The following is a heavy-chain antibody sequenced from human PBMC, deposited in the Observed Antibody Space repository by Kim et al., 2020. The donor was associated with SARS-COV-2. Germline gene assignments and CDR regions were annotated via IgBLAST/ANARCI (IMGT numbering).Heavy chain of an antibody. D-gene: IGHD6-19*01. CDR1: GFTFSNAW. CDR3: TTDTLAVAALDYYYGMDV. Sequence: GGSLRLSCAASGFTFSNAWMSWVRQAPGKGLEWVGRIKSKTDGGTTDYAAPVKGRFTISRDDSKNTLYLQMNSLKTEDTAVYYCTTDTLAVAALDYYYGMDVWGQGTTVTVSS. V-gene: IGHV3-15*01. CDR2: IKSKTDGGTT. J-gene: IGHJ6*02.